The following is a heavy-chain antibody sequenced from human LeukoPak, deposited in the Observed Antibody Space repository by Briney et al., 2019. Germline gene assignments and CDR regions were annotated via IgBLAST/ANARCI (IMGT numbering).Heavy chain of an antibody. D-gene: IGHD3-10*01. J-gene: IGHJ4*02. CDR1: GYTFTGYY. Sequence: ASVKVSCKASGYTFTGYYMHWVRQAPGQGLGWMGWISAYNGNTNYAQKLQGRVTMTTDTSTSTAYMELRSLRSDDTAVYYCARELTGVRGVTDYWGQGTLVTVSS. V-gene: IGHV1-18*04. CDR3: ARELTGVRGVTDY. CDR2: ISAYNGNT.